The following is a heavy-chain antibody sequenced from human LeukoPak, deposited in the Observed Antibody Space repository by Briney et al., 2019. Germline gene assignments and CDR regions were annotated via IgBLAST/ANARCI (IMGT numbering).Heavy chain of an antibody. CDR2: IGGTGTTI. CDR3: AREIAEGFDY. J-gene: IGHJ4*02. Sequence: PGGSLRLSCAASGFTFSTYSMNWVRQAPGKGLEWVSSIGGTGTTIYYADSVKGRFTISRDNPKNSLYLQMNSLRAEDTAVYYCAREIAEGFDYWGQGTLVTVSS. V-gene: IGHV3-21*01. CDR1: GFTFSTYS.